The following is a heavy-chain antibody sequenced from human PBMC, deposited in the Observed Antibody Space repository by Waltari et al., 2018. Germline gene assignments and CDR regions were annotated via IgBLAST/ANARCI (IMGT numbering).Heavy chain of an antibody. Sequence: QVQLVESGGGLVKPGGSLRLSFPASGLTFNDYYMNWIRRAPGKGLEWISYMSGSGNTIYHADSVKGRFTISRDNAKNSLFLQMNSLRAEDTGVYYCASNYYDSSGYMDHWGQGTLVTVSS. CDR2: MSGSGNTI. D-gene: IGHD3-22*01. CDR1: GLTFNDYY. J-gene: IGHJ4*02. V-gene: IGHV3-11*04. CDR3: ASNYYDSSGYMDH.